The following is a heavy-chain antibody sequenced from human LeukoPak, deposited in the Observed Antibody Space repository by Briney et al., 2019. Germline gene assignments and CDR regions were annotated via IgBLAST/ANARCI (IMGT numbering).Heavy chain of an antibody. J-gene: IGHJ4*02. CDR1: GFTFSSYS. CDR2: ISSSSSTI. D-gene: IGHD5-18*01. CDR3: AREDTSMVMGY. V-gene: IGHV3-48*01. Sequence: PGGSLRLSCAASGFTFSSYSMNWVRQAPGGGLEWVSYISSSSSTIYYADSVKGRFTISRDNAKNSLYLQMNSLRAEDTAVYYCAREDTSMVMGYWGQGTLVTVSS.